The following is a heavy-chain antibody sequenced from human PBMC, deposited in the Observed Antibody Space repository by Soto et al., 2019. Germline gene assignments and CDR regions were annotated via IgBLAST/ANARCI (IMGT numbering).Heavy chain of an antibody. Sequence: QVQLVESGGGVVQPGRSLRLSCAASGYIFSNYGMHWVRQAPGKGLEGVAVTSYDGSKKYYADSVKGRFTISKDNSKNRVDVQMNSLRMEDRGVYYWGKGGLSGDGMDVWGQGPTVTVSS. CDR2: TSYDGSKK. V-gene: IGHV3-30*18. CDR3: GKGGLSGDGMDV. J-gene: IGHJ6*02. CDR1: GYIFSNYG. D-gene: IGHD3-10*01.